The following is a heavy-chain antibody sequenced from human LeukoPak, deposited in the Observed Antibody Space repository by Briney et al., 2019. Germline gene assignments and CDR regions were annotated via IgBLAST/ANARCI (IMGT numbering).Heavy chain of an antibody. CDR2: IHHSGRT. D-gene: IGHD6-13*01. CDR3: ARVPPHIAAADY. CDR1: GDSISSNTW. Sequence: PSGTLSLTCAVSGDSISSNTWWSWVRQPPGKGLEWIGEIHHSGRTNYNPSLKSRVTISVDKSKNQFSLNLNSVTAADTAVYYCARVPPHIAAADYWGQGTLVTVSS. J-gene: IGHJ4*02. V-gene: IGHV4-4*02.